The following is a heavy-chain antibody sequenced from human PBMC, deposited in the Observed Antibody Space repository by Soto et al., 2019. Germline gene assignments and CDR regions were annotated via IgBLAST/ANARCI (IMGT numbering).Heavy chain of an antibody. CDR3: ARVVGGIPVAGSWNWFDP. CDR1: GYTFTSYA. CDR2: ISTYNGNT. J-gene: IGHJ5*02. D-gene: IGHD6-19*01. V-gene: IGHV1-18*04. Sequence: QVPLVQSGTEVKKPGASVKVSCKASGYTFTSYALSWVRHAPGQGLEWMGWISTYNGNTNYAQNLQGRVTMTTDISTNTAYMELRSLRSDDTAVYYCARVVGGIPVAGSWNWFDPWGQGTLVTVSS.